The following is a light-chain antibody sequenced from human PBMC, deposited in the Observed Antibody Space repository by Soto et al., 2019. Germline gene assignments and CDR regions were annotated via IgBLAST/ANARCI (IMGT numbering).Light chain of an antibody. CDR3: QQYDNWPLT. CDR2: GAS. V-gene: IGKV3-15*01. Sequence: ETVMTQSPATLSVSPGERATLSCGASQSLSSNLAWYQHRPGQAPRLLVYGASTRATGIPTRFSGSESGTEFTLTISSLQSEDFAVYYCQQYDNWPLTFGGGTKVEIK. CDR1: QSLSSN. J-gene: IGKJ4*01.